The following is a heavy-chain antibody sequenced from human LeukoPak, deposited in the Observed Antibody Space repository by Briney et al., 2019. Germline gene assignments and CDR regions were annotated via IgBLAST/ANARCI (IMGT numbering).Heavy chain of an antibody. J-gene: IGHJ4*02. D-gene: IGHD3-22*01. CDR2: INHSGST. V-gene: IGHV4-34*01. Sequence: SETLSLTCAVYGGSFSGYYWSWIRQPPGKGLEWIGEINHSGSTNYNPSLKSRVTISVDTSKNQFSLKLSSVTAADTAVYYCARTYYYDSSGYYLGVLDYWGQGTLVTVSS. CDR3: ARTYYYDSSGYYLGVLDY. CDR1: GGSFSGYY.